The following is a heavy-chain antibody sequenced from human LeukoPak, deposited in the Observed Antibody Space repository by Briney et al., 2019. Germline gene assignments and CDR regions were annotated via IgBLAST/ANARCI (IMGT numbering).Heavy chain of an antibody. CDR2: ISGSGDNT. V-gene: IGHV3-23*01. CDR3: AKDPRSLRSGCFDP. D-gene: IGHD3-16*01. Sequence: PGGSLRLSCAASGFTFSFYAMSWVRQAPGKGLEWVSAISGSGDNTYYADSVKGRFTISRDNSKNTLYLQMNSLRAEDRAVYYCAKDPRSLRSGCFDPWGQGTLVTVSS. J-gene: IGHJ5*02. CDR1: GFTFSFYA.